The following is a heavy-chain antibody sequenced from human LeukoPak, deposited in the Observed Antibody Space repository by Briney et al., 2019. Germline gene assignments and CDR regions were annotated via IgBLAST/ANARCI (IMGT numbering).Heavy chain of an antibody. J-gene: IGHJ3*02. V-gene: IGHV4-59*12. D-gene: IGHD2-2*01. Sequence: SETLSLTCTVSGGSISSYYWSWIRQPPGKGLEWIGYIYYSGSTNYNPSLKSRVTISVDTSKNQFSLKLSSVTAADTAVYYCARDLGYCSSTSCPDDAFDIWGQGTMVPVSS. CDR2: IYYSGST. CDR3: ARDLGYCSSTSCPDDAFDI. CDR1: GGSISSYY.